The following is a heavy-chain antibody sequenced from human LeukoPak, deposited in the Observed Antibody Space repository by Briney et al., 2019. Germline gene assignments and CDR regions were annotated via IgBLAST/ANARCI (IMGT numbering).Heavy chain of an antibody. Sequence: GGSLRLSCVASGFTFSDYSMNWVRQAPGKGLEWVSTISSTSSYIYYADSVKGRFTASRDNAKNSLYLQMNSLRAEDTALYYCASSTAVAAYFVHWGQGTLATVSS. CDR3: ASSTAVAAYFVH. J-gene: IGHJ4*02. CDR1: GFTFSDYS. V-gene: IGHV3-21*04. D-gene: IGHD6-19*01. CDR2: ISSTSSYI.